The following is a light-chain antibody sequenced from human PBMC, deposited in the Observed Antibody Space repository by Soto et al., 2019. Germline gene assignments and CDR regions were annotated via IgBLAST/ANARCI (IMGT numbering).Light chain of an antibody. CDR2: VLDDGSH. CDR1: SGHSNYA. J-gene: IGLJ3*02. CDR3: QAWGTGGV. Sequence: QLVLTQSPSASASLGASVKLTCTLSSGHSNYAIAWHQQLPEKGPRYLMKVLDDGSHTKADGIPDRFSGSSSGADRYLTISGLQYDDEADYYCQAWGTGGVFGGGTKLTVL. V-gene: IGLV4-69*01.